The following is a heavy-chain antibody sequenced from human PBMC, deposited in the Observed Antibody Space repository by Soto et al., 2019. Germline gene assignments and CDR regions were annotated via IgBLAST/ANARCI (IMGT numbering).Heavy chain of an antibody. CDR2: IYYRGTA. Sequence: PSETLSLTCTVSGGSIGSGGNYWSWIRQFPGKGLEWIGYIYYRGTAYYNPSLKSRVTILVDTSKSQFSLKLSSVTAADTAGYYCARTSSYSLDYWGQGTLVTVSS. CDR1: GGSIGSGGNY. J-gene: IGHJ4*02. CDR3: ARTSSYSLDY. D-gene: IGHD3-10*01. V-gene: IGHV4-31*03.